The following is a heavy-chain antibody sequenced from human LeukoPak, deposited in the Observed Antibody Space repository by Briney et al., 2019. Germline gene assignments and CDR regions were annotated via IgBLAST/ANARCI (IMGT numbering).Heavy chain of an antibody. D-gene: IGHD6-19*01. V-gene: IGHV4-4*07. CDR3: ARDAVYPVAGPGTEYFQH. J-gene: IGHJ1*01. CDR1: GGSFSGYY. Sequence: SETLSLTCAVYGGSFSGYYWSWIRQPAGKGLEWIGRIYTSGSTNYNPSLKSRVTISVDKSKNQFSLKLSSVTAADTAVYYCARDAVYPVAGPGTEYFQHWDQGTLVTVSS. CDR2: IYTSGST.